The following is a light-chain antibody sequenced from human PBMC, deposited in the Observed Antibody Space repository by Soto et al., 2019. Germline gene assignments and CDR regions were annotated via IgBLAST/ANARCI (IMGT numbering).Light chain of an antibody. J-gene: IGKJ2*01. CDR2: DTS. Sequence: IVLTQSPASLSLSPGERATLSCRASQSVDNFLAWYQQKPGRTPRLLIYDTSNRATGIPARFSGSGSGTDFTLTISRLEPEDFAVYYCQVRTDWPPFKYTFGQGTKLEVK. CDR3: QVRTDWPPFKYT. CDR1: QSVDNF. V-gene: IGKV3-11*01.